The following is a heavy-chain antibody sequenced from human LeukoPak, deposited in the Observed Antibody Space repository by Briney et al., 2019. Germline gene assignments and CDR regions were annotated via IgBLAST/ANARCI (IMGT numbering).Heavy chain of an antibody. CDR3: ASSWIYGEQEGFDY. CDR2: INAGNGNT. J-gene: IGHJ4*02. D-gene: IGHD4-17*01. Sequence: GASVKVSCKASGYTFTSYAMNWVRQAPGQRLEWMGWINAGNGNTKYSQKFQGRVTITRDTSASTAYMELSSLRSEDTAVYYCASSWIYGEQEGFDYWGQGTLVTVSS. V-gene: IGHV1-3*01. CDR1: GYTFTSYA.